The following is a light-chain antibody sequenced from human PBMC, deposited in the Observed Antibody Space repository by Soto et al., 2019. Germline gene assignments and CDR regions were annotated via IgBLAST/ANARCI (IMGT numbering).Light chain of an antibody. J-gene: IGLJ3*02. CDR1: SSDIGAYNY. CDR3: SSYAGSNDRWV. Sequence: QSAPTQPPSASGSPGQSVTISCTGTSSDIGAYNYVSWYQQHPGKAPKLMIHEVSKRPSGVPDRFSGSKSGNTASLTVSGLQAEDEADYYCSSYAGSNDRWVFGGGTQLTVL. V-gene: IGLV2-8*01. CDR2: EVS.